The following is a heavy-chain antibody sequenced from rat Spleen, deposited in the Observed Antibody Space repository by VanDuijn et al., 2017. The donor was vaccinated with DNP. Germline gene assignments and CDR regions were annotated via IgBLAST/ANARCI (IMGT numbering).Heavy chain of an antibody. V-gene: IGHV5S23*01. CDR2: ISPSGGGT. D-gene: IGHD1-11*01. J-gene: IGHJ1*01. CDR1: GFTFSDYN. CDR3: ARHYGGYSYYWYFDF. Sequence: EVQLVESGGGLVQPGRSLKLSCAASGFTFSDYNMAWVRQAPTKGLEWVTSISPSGGGTYYRDSVKGRFTISRDNAKSTLYLQMDSLRSEDTATYYCARHYGGYSYYWYFDFWGPGTMVTVSS.